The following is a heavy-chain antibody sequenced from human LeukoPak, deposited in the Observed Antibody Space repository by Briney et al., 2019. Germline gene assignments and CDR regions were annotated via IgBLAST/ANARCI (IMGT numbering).Heavy chain of an antibody. CDR3: ARAGGTWNSSSWYDEI. CDR2: MNPNSGNT. D-gene: IGHD6-13*01. V-gene: IGHV1-8*01. CDR1: GYTFTSYD. Sequence: RASVKVSCKASGYTFTSYDINWVRQATGQGLEWMGWMNPNSGNTGYAQKFQGRVTMTRNTSISTAYMELSSLRSEDTAVYYCARAGGTWNSSSWYDEIWGQGTMVTVSS. J-gene: IGHJ3*02.